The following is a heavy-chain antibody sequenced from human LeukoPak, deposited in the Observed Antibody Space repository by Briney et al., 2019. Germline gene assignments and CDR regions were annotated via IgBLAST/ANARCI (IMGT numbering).Heavy chain of an antibody. CDR2: ISSSGSTI. J-gene: IGHJ5*02. V-gene: IGHV3-48*03. Sequence: GGSLRLLCAASGFTFKSYEMNWVRQAPGKGLXXXXYISSSGSTIYYADSVKGRFTLSRDNANNSLYLQMNSLRAEDTAVYYCARVSSAGGNNWFDPWGQGTLVTVSS. CDR3: ARVSSAGGNNWFDP. D-gene: IGHD1-26*01. CDR1: GFTFKSYE.